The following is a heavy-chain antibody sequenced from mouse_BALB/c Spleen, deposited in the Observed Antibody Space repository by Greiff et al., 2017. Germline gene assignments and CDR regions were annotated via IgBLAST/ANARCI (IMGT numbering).Heavy chain of an antibody. CDR2: ISSGGSYT. V-gene: IGHV5-6*01. Sequence: EVQGVESGGDLVKPGGSLKLSCAASGFTFSSYGMSWVRQTPDKRLEWVATISSGGSYTYYPDSVKGRFTISRDNAKNTLYLQMISLKSEDTAMYDCARQGDYGGAWFAYWGQGTLVTVSA. D-gene: IGHD2-4*01. J-gene: IGHJ3*01. CDR1: GFTFSSYG. CDR3: ARQGDYGGAWFAY.